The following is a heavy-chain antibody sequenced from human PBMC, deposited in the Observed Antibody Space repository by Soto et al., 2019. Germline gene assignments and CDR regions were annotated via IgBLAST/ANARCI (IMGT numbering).Heavy chain of an antibody. Sequence: SETLSLTFNVSGGSIWSWSRPPTGKGLEWIGYIYNSGSTNYNPSLKSRATISVDMSKNQFALKLSSVTAADTAVYYCARTLGGRKLFDYWGQG. J-gene: IGHJ4*02. CDR2: IYNSGST. D-gene: IGHD2-15*01. V-gene: IGHV4-59*01. CDR1: GGSI. CDR3: ARTLGGRKLFDY.